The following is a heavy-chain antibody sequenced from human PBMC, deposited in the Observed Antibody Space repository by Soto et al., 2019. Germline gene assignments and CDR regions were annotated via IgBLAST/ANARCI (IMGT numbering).Heavy chain of an antibody. Sequence: PGGSLRLSCAASGFTFSSYAMHWVRQAPGKGLEWVAVISYDGSNKYYADSVKGRFTISRDNSKNTLYLQMNSLRAEDTAVYYCARERGVPAAIRITVAYYYYGMDVWGQGTTVTVSS. J-gene: IGHJ6*02. D-gene: IGHD2-2*01. V-gene: IGHV3-30-3*01. CDR1: GFTFSSYA. CDR2: ISYDGSNK. CDR3: ARERGVPAAIRITVAYYYYGMDV.